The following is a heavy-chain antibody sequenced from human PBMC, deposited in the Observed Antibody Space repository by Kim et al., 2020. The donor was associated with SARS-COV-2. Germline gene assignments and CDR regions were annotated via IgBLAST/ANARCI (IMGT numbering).Heavy chain of an antibody. CDR3: ARDSVRHFDY. J-gene: IGHJ4*02. D-gene: IGHD6-6*01. CDR2: YN. V-gene: IGHV6-1*01. Sequence: YNYYAVTVKRRITTNPATSKNQFSLQLNSVTPEDTAVYYCARDSVRHFDYWGQGTLVTVSS.